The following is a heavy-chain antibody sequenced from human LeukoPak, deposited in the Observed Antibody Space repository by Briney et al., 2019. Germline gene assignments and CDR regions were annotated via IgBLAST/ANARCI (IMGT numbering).Heavy chain of an antibody. D-gene: IGHD6-6*01. J-gene: IGHJ6*03. CDR1: GFTFSSYW. CDR3: ARGVTGSSGYYYYYMDV. V-gene: IGHV3-74*01. Sequence: GGSLRLSCAASGFTFSSYWMHWVRQAPGKGLVWVSRINSGGSSTSYTDSVKGRFTISRDNAKNSLYLQMNSLRAEDTAVYYCARGVTGSSGYYYYYMDVWGKGTTVTVSS. CDR2: INSGGSST.